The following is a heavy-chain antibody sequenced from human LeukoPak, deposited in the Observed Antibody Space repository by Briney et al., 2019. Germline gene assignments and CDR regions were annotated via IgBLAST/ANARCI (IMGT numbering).Heavy chain of an antibody. CDR2: IYTSGST. V-gene: IGHV4-4*09. D-gene: IGHD2-15*01. Sequence: SETLSLTCTVSGGSISSYYWSWIRQPPGKGLEWIGYIYTSGSTNYNPSLKSRVTISVDTSKNQFSLNLSSVTAADSAVYYCARSRGRLLLIDYWGQGALVTVSS. CDR3: ARSRGRLLLIDY. J-gene: IGHJ4*02. CDR1: GGSISSYY.